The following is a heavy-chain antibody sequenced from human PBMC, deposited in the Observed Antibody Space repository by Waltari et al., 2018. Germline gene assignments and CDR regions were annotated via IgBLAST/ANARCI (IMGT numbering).Heavy chain of an antibody. CDR2: INQSGST. V-gene: IGHV4-34*01. J-gene: IGHJ5*02. CDR3: ARRGNLSYGLRYNWFDP. Sequence: QVQLQQWGAGLLKPSETLSLTCAVYGGSFSGYYWSWIRQPPGKGLEWIEEINQSGSTNYNPSLKSLVTISVDTSKNQFSLKLSSVTAADTAVYYCARRGNLSYGLRYNWFDPWGQGTLVTVSS. CDR1: GGSFSGYY. D-gene: IGHD5-18*01.